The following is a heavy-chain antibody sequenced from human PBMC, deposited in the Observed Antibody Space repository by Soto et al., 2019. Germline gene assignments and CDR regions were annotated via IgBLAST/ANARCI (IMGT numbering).Heavy chain of an antibody. D-gene: IGHD3-10*01. CDR3: ARGVDAGVDS. CDR1: GYTFTSYD. V-gene: IGHV1-8*01. Sequence: QVQLVQSGAEVKKPGASMKVSCKASGYTFTSYDINWVRQAAGQGLEWMGWVSPPTGRTRYAQNFKGRATMTRDTSINTAYMELSGLSSDDTALYYCARGVDAGVDSWGQGTLVTVSS. J-gene: IGHJ5*01. CDR2: VSPPTGRT.